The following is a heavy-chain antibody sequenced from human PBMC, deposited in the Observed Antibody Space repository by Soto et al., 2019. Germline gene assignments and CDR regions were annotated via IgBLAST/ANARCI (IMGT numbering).Heavy chain of an antibody. V-gene: IGHV1-18*01. CDR3: ARDLGQQLVDY. CDR2: ISGYNGNK. Sequence: QVQLVQSGAEVKKPGASVTVSCKASGYSFTSYGITWVRQAPGQGLEWMGWISGYNGNKKYAQKLQGRVTMTIDTSTSTAYMELRSLRSDDTAVYYCARDLGQQLVDYWGQGTLVTVSS. CDR1: GYSFTSYG. J-gene: IGHJ4*02. D-gene: IGHD6-13*01.